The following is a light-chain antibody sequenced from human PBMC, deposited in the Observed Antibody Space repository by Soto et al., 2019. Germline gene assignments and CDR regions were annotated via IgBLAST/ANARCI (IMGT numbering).Light chain of an antibody. CDR3: QQYTSYPRA. Sequence: DIPMTQSPSTLSASVGDRVTITCRASQSISHFLAWYQQKPGKVPKLLIYDASNLGSGVPSRFSGSGSGTDFTLTISGLQPDDFTTYYCQQYTSYPRAFGQGTKVDLK. CDR2: DAS. CDR1: QSISHF. V-gene: IGKV1-5*01. J-gene: IGKJ1*01.